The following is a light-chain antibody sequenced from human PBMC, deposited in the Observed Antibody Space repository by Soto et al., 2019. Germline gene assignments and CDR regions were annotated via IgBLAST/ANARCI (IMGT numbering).Light chain of an antibody. CDR3: PSFDINLRGSV. J-gene: IGLJ3*02. V-gene: IGLV1-40*01. Sequence: QSVLTQPPSVSGAPGQRVTISCSGPSSNIGAGYDVHWYHQLPGTAPKLLIFGNNNRPSGVPARFSASRSGTSASLAITELQAEDEADYYCPSFDINLRGSVFGGGTKLTVL. CDR1: SSNIGAGYD. CDR2: GNN.